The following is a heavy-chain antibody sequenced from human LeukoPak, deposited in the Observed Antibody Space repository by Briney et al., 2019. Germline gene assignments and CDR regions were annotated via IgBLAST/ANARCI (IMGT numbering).Heavy chain of an antibody. Sequence: SVKVSCKASGDTFSSYAISWVRQAPGQGLEWMGRIIPILGIANYAQKFQGRVTITADKSTSTAYMELSSLRPEDTAVYYCARAGDYYGSGSYSPNWFDPWGQGTLVTVSS. CDR2: IIPILGIA. V-gene: IGHV1-69*04. J-gene: IGHJ5*02. CDR3: ARAGDYYGSGSYSPNWFDP. CDR1: GDTFSSYA. D-gene: IGHD3-10*01.